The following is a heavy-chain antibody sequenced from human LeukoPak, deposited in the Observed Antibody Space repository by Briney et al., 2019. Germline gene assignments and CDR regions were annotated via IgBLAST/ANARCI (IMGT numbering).Heavy chain of an antibody. CDR3: AREGYGDYAVDY. V-gene: IGHV4-61*02. CDR1: GGSISSGSYY. Sequence: PSETLSLTCTVSGGSISSGSYYWSWIRQPAGKGLEWIGRIYTSGSTNYNPSLKSRVTISVDTSKNQFSLKLSSVTAADTAVYYCAREGYGDYAVDYWGQGTLVTVSS. J-gene: IGHJ4*02. D-gene: IGHD4-17*01. CDR2: IYTSGST.